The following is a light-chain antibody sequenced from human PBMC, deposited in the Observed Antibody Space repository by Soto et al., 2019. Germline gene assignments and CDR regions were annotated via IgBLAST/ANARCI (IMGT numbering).Light chain of an antibody. CDR2: GAS. CDR3: HQYGSSPGT. V-gene: IGKV3-20*01. Sequence: EIVLTQSAGTLSLSPGERATLSCRASQSVSSSYLAWYQQKPGQAPRLLIYGASSRATGIPDRFSGSGSGTDFTLTISRLEPEDFAVYYCHQYGSSPGTFAQGTKVDI. CDR1: QSVSSSY. J-gene: IGKJ1*01.